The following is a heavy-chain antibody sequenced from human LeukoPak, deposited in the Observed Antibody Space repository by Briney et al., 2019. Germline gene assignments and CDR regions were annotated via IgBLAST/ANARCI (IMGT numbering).Heavy chain of an antibody. V-gene: IGHV3-53*01. CDR1: GFTVSSNY. CDR3: ARELTGDFDY. D-gene: IGHD7-27*01. J-gene: IGHJ4*02. Sequence: PGGSLRLSCAASGFTVSSNYMNWVRQAPGKGLEWVSVIYSGGATYYADSVKGRFTISRDNSENTLYLQMNSLRAEDTAVYYCARELTGDFDYWGQGTLVTVSS. CDR2: IYSGGAT.